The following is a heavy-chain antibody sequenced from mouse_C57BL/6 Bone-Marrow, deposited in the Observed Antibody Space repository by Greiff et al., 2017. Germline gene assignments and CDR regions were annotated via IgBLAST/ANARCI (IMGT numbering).Heavy chain of an antibody. D-gene: IGHD1-1*01. V-gene: IGHV1-82*01. Sequence: QVQLQQSGPELVKPGASVKISCKASGYAFCSSWMNWVKQRPGKGLGWIGRIYSGDGDTNYNGKFKGKATLTSDKSSSTAYMQLSSLTSEDSAVYFCARDYGRGFWYFDVWGTGTTGTVSS. CDR3: ARDYGRGFWYFDV. J-gene: IGHJ1*03. CDR1: GYAFCSSW. CDR2: IYSGDGDT.